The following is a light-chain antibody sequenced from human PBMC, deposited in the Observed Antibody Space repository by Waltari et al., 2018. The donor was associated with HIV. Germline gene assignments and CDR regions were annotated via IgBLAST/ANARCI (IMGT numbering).Light chain of an antibody. CDR2: KDT. Sequence: SYDLTQPPSVSVSPGQTARITCSGNALPKQYAYWYQQKPGQAPVLLIYKDTERPSGIPERFAGSSSGTTVTLTISGVQAEYEAYYYCQSADTTGSLYVFGTGTKVTV. CDR1: ALPKQY. J-gene: IGLJ1*01. CDR3: QSADTTGSLYV. V-gene: IGLV3-25*03.